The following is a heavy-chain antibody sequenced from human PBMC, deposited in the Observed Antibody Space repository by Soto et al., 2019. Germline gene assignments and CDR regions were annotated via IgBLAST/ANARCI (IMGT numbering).Heavy chain of an antibody. D-gene: IGHD3-10*01. CDR2: IWYDGSNK. CDR1: GFTFSSYG. J-gene: IGHJ4*02. V-gene: IGHV3-33*01. CDR3: ARDRRGVIIANYFDY. Sequence: GGSLRLSCAASGFTFSSYGMHWVRQAPGKGLEWVAVIWYDGSNKYYADSVKGRFTISRDNSKSTLYLQMNSLRAEDTAVYYCARDRRGVIIANYFDYWGQGTLVTVSS.